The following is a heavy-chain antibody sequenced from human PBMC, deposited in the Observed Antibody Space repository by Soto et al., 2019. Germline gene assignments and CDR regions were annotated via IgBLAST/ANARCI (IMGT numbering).Heavy chain of an antibody. V-gene: IGHV1-3*01. J-gene: IGHJ4*02. Sequence: GASVKVSCQASGYSLTSYPMHWVRQAPRQGLEWMGWINAGNGDTKYSEKFQGRVTITRDTSAITAYMELSSLRSEDTAVYYCARDWTQYDSSGPGDYWGQGTLVTVSS. CDR1: GYSLTSYP. CDR3: ARDWTQYDSSGPGDY. D-gene: IGHD3-22*01. CDR2: INAGNGDT.